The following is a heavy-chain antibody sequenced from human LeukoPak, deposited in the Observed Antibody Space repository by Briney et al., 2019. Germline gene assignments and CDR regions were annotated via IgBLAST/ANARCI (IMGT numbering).Heavy chain of an antibody. J-gene: IGHJ1*01. CDR3: AFRTVRSTIEYFQY. CDR1: GYTFTGYY. D-gene: IGHD1-26*01. Sequence: GASVKVSCKASGYTFTGYYLHWVRQAPGQGLEWMGWINPNSGGTNYAQKFQGRVTITADESTSTAYMELSSLRSDDTAVYYCAFRTVRSTIEYFQYWGLGTLVTVSS. V-gene: IGHV1-2*02. CDR2: INPNSGGT.